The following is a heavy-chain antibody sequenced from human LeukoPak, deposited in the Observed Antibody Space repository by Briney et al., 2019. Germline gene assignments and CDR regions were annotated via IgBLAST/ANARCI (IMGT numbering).Heavy chain of an antibody. CDR1: GGSISSSY. V-gene: IGHV4-59*01. CDR2: IYYSGST. Sequence: PSETLSLTCTVSGGSISSSYWSWIRQPPGKGLEWIGYIYYSGSTNYNPSLKSRVTISVDTSKNQFSLTLSSVTAADTAVYYCARGPTMIVIDYWGQGTLVTVSS. CDR3: ARGPTMIVIDY. J-gene: IGHJ4*02. D-gene: IGHD3-22*01.